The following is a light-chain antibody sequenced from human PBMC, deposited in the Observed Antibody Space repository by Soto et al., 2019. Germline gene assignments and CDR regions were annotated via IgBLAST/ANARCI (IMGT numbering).Light chain of an antibody. V-gene: IGLV2-14*01. Sequence: HSALTQPASVSGSPGQSITISCTGTGSDVGGYNYVSWYQQHPGKAPKLMIYEVSNRPSGVSNRFSGSKSGNTASLTISGLQAEDEADYYCSSYTTSSTHWVFGGGTKLTVL. CDR2: EVS. J-gene: IGLJ3*02. CDR1: GSDVGGYNY. CDR3: SSYTTSSTHWV.